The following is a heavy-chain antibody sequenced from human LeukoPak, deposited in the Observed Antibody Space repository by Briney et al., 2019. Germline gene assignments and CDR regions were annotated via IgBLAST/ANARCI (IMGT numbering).Heavy chain of an antibody. Sequence: SETLSLTCTVSGGSISSYYWSWIRQPPGKGLEWIGYIYYSGSTNYNPSLKSRVTISVDTSKNQFSLKLSSVTAADTAVYFCARDRSGIGYGLDYWGQGTVVTVSS. CDR1: GGSISSYY. CDR3: ARDRSGIGYGLDY. D-gene: IGHD5-18*01. CDR2: IYYSGST. V-gene: IGHV4-59*01. J-gene: IGHJ4*02.